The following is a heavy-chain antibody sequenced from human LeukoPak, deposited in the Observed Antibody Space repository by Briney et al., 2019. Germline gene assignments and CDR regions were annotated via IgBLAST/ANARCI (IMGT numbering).Heavy chain of an antibody. CDR3: ARDSSFYASSVYYDTFDL. Sequence: NPGGSLRLSCAASGFSFSDYYMSWIRQAPGKGLEWVSFINSYSNYTNYADSVKGRFSISRDNAKSSLYLQMNSLRAEDTAVYYCARDSSFYASSVYYDTFDLWGQGTMVTVSS. V-gene: IGHV3-11*06. J-gene: IGHJ3*01. CDR2: INSYSNYT. D-gene: IGHD3-22*01. CDR1: GFSFSDYY.